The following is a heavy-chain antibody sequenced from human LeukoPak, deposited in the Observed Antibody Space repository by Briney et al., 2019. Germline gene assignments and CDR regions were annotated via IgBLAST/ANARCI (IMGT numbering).Heavy chain of an antibody. V-gene: IGHV4-59*01. Sequence: SETLSLTCTVSGGSISSYYWSWIRQPPGKGLEWIGYIYYSGSTNYNPSLKSRVTISVDTSKNQFSLKLSSVTTADTAVYYCARVMAAASYYFDYWGQGTLVTVSS. J-gene: IGHJ4*02. D-gene: IGHD2-15*01. CDR1: GGSISSYY. CDR2: IYYSGST. CDR3: ARVMAAASYYFDY.